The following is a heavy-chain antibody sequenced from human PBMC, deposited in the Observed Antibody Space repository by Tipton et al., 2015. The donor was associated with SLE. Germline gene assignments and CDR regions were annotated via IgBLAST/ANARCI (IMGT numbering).Heavy chain of an antibody. CDR1: GFTFSSSG. CDR3: ARHLLWRQEYYGMDV. V-gene: IGHV3-21*03. J-gene: IGHJ6*02. Sequence: SLRLSCAASGFTFSSSGMSWVRQAPGKGLEWVSSISSGSSYIDYSDLVKGRFTVSRDDATNSLFLQMSSLRAEDTAVYYCARHLLWRQEYYGMDVWGQGTTVTVSS. D-gene: IGHD6-6*01. CDR2: ISSGSSYI.